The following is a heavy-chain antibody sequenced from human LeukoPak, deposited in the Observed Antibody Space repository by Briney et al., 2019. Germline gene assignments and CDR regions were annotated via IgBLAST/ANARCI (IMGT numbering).Heavy chain of an antibody. J-gene: IGHJ5*02. CDR2: IYYSGST. D-gene: IGHD3-3*01. Sequence: SETLSLTCAVYGGSFSGYYWSWLRQPPGKGLEWIGSIYYSGSTYYNPSLKSRVTISVDTSKNQFSLKLSSVTAADTAVYYCARRRGDYDFWTNWFDPWGQGTLVTVSS. V-gene: IGHV4-34*01. CDR1: GGSFSGYY. CDR3: ARRRGDYDFWTNWFDP.